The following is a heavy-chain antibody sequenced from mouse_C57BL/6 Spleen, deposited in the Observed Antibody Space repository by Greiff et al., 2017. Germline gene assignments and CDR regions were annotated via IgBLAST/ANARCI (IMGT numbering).Heavy chain of an antibody. J-gene: IGHJ4*01. D-gene: IGHD3-2*02. CDR2: IYPRSGNT. CDR3: SRGHSSSYPPYAMDY. V-gene: IGHV1-81*01. CDR1: GYTFTSYG. Sequence: QVQLQQSGAELARPGASVKLSCKASGYTFTSYGISWVKQRTGQGLEWIGEIYPRSGNTYYNEKFKGKATLTADKSSSTAYMELRSLTSEDSAVYFCSRGHSSSYPPYAMDYWGQGTSGTVSS.